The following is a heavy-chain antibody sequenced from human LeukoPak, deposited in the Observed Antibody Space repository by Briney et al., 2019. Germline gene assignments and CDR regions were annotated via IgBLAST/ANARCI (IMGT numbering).Heavy chain of an antibody. CDR1: GYTLTGYY. CDR2: INPDSGGT. CDR3: SRIEAPSA. J-gene: IGHJ5*02. V-gene: IGHV1-2*06. Sequence: GASVKVSCKASGYTLTGYYMHWVRQAPGQGLEWMGRINPDSGGTNYAQKFQGRVTMTRDTSIGTAYMELSRLRSDDTAVYYCSRIEAPSAWGQGTLVTVSS.